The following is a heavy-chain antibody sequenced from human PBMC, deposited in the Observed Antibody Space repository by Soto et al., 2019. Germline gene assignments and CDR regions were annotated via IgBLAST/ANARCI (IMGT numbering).Heavy chain of an antibody. J-gene: IGHJ5*02. D-gene: IGHD6-19*01. CDR3: ARTHLAVAGSPRVYP. Sequence: QVTLKESGPVLVKPTEPLTLRCTVSGLSITDSEMGVSWIRQPPGQPREWLAHIDSSGEKSYRTFLKSRLASAKYTSKRQSVLTMTNMDPTDTATYYCARTHLAVAGSPRVYPCGQRSPATVSS. CDR1: GLSITDSEMG. V-gene: IGHV2-26*01. CDR2: IDSSGEK.